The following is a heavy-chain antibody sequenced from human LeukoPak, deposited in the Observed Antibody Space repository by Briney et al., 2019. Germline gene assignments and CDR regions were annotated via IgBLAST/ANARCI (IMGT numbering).Heavy chain of an antibody. D-gene: IGHD3-16*01. V-gene: IGHV3-23*01. Sequence: GGTLRLSCAASGFTFSTYAMNWVRQAPGKGLEWVSVISVSGGSTYYADSVKGRFTISRDNAKKSLYLQMSSLRAEDTAVYYCARRDLRGIVYWGQGTLVTVSS. CDR2: ISVSGGST. CDR3: ARRDLRGIVY. J-gene: IGHJ4*02. CDR1: GFTFSTYA.